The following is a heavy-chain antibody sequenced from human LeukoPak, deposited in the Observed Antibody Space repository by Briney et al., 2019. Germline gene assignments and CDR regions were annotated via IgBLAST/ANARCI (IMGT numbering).Heavy chain of an antibody. CDR1: GGSFSGYY. Sequence: PSETLSLTCAVYGGSFSGYYWSWIRQPPGKGLEWIGEINHSGSTNYNPSLKIRVTISVDTSKNQFSLKLSSVTAADTAVYYCARGSLTPRFCSSTSCRPTFDYWGQGTLVTGSS. V-gene: IGHV4-34*01. J-gene: IGHJ4*02. CDR3: ARGSLTPRFCSSTSCRPTFDY. D-gene: IGHD2-2*01. CDR2: INHSGST.